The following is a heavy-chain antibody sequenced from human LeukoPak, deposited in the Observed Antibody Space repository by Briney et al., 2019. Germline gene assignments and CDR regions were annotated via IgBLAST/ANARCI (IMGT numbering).Heavy chain of an antibody. Sequence: ASVKVSCKASGYTFTSYGISWVRQAPGQGLEWMGWISAYNGITNYAQKLQGRVTMTTGTSTSTAYMELRSLRSDDTAVYYCARVPEISSSWYYGLYGSHAGYYFGYWGQGTLVTVSS. CDR3: ARVPEISSSWYYGLYGSHAGYYFGY. V-gene: IGHV1-18*01. CDR1: GYTFTSYG. J-gene: IGHJ4*02. CDR2: ISAYNGIT. D-gene: IGHD6-13*01.